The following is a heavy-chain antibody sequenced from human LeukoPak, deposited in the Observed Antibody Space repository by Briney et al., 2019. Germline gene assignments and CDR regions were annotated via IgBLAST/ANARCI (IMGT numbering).Heavy chain of an antibody. J-gene: IGHJ4*02. CDR1: GFTFNNYS. Sequence: GGSLTLSCGASGFTFNNYSMICLRQAPGKGLEWVSYISSSSSTIYYADSVKGRFTISRDNAKNSLYLQMNSLRDEDTAVYYCARELYLDYGDHWGYFDYWGQGTLVAVSS. D-gene: IGHD4-17*01. CDR3: ARELYLDYGDHWGYFDY. CDR2: ISSSSSTI. V-gene: IGHV3-48*02.